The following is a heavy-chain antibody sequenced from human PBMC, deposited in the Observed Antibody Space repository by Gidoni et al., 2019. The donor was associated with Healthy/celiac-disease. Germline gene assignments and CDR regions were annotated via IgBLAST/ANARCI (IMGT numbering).Heavy chain of an antibody. Sequence: QVQLVQSGAEVKKPGASVKVSCKASVYPFTSYYMHWVRQAPGQGLEWMGISNPSGGSTSYAQKFQGRVTMTRDTSTSTVYMELSSLRSEDTAVYYCARARYDSSGYYPPGGYWGQGTLVTVSS. CDR3: ARARYDSSGYYPPGGY. V-gene: IGHV1-46*01. CDR2: SNPSGGST. J-gene: IGHJ4*02. D-gene: IGHD3-22*01. CDR1: VYPFTSYY.